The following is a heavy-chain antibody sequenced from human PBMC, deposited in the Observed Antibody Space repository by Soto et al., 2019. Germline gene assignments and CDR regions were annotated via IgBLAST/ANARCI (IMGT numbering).Heavy chain of an antibody. D-gene: IGHD6-19*01. CDR3: ARAPALEYLGIAVAGDFDY. V-gene: IGHV4-39*01. J-gene: IGHJ4*02. CDR1: GGSISSSSYY. Sequence: QLQLQESGPGLVKPSETLSLTCTVSGGSISSSSYYWGWIRQPPGKGLEWIGSIYYSGSTYYNPSLKSRVTISVDTSKNQFSLKLSSVTAADTAVYYCARAPALEYLGIAVAGDFDYWGQGTLVTVSS. CDR2: IYYSGST.